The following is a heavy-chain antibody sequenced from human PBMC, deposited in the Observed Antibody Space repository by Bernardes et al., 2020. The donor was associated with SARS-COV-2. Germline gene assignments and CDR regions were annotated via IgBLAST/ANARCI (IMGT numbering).Heavy chain of an antibody. D-gene: IGHD3-3*01. CDR1: GGSISSSSYY. Sequence: SETLSLTCTVSGGSISSSSYYWGWIRQPPGKGLEWIGSIYYSASTYYNPSLKSRVTISVDTSKNQFSLKLSSVTAADTAVYYCARDPRSITIFGVVTAYGMDVWGQGTTVTVSS. CDR3: ARDPRSITIFGVVTAYGMDV. J-gene: IGHJ6*02. V-gene: IGHV4-39*02. CDR2: IYYSAST.